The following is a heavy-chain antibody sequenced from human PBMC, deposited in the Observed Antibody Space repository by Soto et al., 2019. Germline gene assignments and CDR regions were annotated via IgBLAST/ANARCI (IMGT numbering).Heavy chain of an antibody. Sequence: DVQLVETGGGLIQPGGSLRLSCAASGFSVSSDYLNWARQDPGKGLEGVSVIYRGGSTYNADSVRGRFTISGDNSENTLSLQMNSMRGEDTAVYYCERATEWNALDIWGQGTMVTVSS. D-gene: IGHD3-3*01. CDR2: IYRGGST. J-gene: IGHJ3*02. V-gene: IGHV3-53*02. CDR3: ERATEWNALDI. CDR1: GFSVSSDY.